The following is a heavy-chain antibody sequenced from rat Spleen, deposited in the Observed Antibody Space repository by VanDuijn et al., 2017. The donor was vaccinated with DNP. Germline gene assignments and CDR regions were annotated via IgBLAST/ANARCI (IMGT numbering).Heavy chain of an antibody. CDR3: ARDLIIRDTTSAMDV. CDR2: IWKHGAT. D-gene: IGHD4-3*01. J-gene: IGHJ4*01. Sequence: QVQLKESGPGLVQPSQTLSLACTVSGFSLTSHHVHWVRQPSGKGLEWMGVIWKHGATRYNSVFKSRLSFSKATSKSQVFLKLSSLQTEDTATYYCARDLIIRDTTSAMDVWGQGTSVTVSS. CDR1: GFSLTSHH. V-gene: IGHV2-41*01.